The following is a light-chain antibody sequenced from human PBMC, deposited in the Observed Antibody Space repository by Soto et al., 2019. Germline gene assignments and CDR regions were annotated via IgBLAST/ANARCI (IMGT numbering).Light chain of an antibody. CDR3: CSFAGSYTSYV. J-gene: IGLJ1*01. CDR2: DVS. Sequence: QSVLTQPRSVSGSPGQSVTISCTGTSNYVSWYQQDPGKAPKLIIYDVSKRPSGVPDRLSGSKSGNTASLTISGLQAEDEADYFCCSFAGSYTSYVFGTGTKVTVL. CDR1: SNY. V-gene: IGLV2-11*01.